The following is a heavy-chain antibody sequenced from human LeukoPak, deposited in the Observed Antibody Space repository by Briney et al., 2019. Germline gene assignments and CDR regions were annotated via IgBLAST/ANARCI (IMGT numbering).Heavy chain of an antibody. V-gene: IGHV3-21*04. D-gene: IGHD6-19*01. CDR1: GFTFSSYS. Sequence: PGGSLRLSCAASGFTFSSYSMNWVRQAPGKGREWVSSVSRRSSFIFYADSVKGRFTISRDNSKNTLYLQMNSLRAEDTAVYYCAKERISGWYYLDYYYYYGMDVWGQGTTVTVSS. J-gene: IGHJ6*02. CDR2: VSRRSSFI. CDR3: AKERISGWYYLDYYYYYGMDV.